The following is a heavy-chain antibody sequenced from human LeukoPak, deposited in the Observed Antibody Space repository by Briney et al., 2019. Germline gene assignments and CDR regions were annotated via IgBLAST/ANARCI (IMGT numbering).Heavy chain of an antibody. D-gene: IGHD1-1*01. CDR1: GYTFTSYG. CDR2: ISAYNGNT. J-gene: IGHJ4*02. V-gene: IGHV1-18*01. Sequence: ASVKVSCKAPGYTFTSYGISWVRQAPGQGLEWMGWISAYNGNTNYAQKFQGRVTITADESMSTAYMELSSLRSEDTAVYYCARVSLHYNIWGQGTLVTVSS. CDR3: ARVSLHYNI.